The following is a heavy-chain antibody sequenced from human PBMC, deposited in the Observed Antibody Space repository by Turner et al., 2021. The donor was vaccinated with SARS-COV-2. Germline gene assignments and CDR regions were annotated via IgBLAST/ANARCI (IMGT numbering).Heavy chain of an antibody. V-gene: IGHV1-24*01. Sequence: QVQLVQSGAEVKKPGASVKVPCTVSGYTLTELSMHWVRQAPGKGLEWMGGFDPEDAKTIYAQKFQGRVTMTEDTSTDTAYMEVSSLRSEDTAVYYCATATVIYGDYENYYYYYGMDVWGQGTTVTVSS. CDR2: FDPEDAKT. CDR3: ATATVIYGDYENYYYYYGMDV. D-gene: IGHD4-17*01. CDR1: GYTLTELS. J-gene: IGHJ6*02.